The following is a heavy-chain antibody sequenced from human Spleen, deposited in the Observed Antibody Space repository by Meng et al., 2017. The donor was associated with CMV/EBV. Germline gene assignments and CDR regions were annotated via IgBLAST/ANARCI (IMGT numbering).Heavy chain of an antibody. V-gene: IGHV3-21*04. CDR2: ISSTSRYI. D-gene: IGHD3-3*01. J-gene: IGHJ5*02. CDR3: ARDFWSGYWS. CDR1: GFTFNSFN. Sequence: GESLKISCAASGFTFNSFNMNWVRQAPGKGLEWVSSISSTSRYIYYADSVKGRFTISRDNSKNTLYLQMNSLRVEDTAVYYCARDFWSGYWSWGQGTLVTVSS.